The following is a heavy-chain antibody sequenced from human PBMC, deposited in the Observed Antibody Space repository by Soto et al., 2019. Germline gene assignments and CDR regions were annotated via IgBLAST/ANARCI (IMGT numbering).Heavy chain of an antibody. CDR3: ATHDYEDAFDI. Sequence: QVQLVESGGGVVQPGRSPRLSCAASGFTFSSYGMHWVRQAPGKGLEWVAVISYDGSNKYYADSVKGRFTISRDNSKNTLYLQMNSLRAEDTAVYYCATHDYEDAFDIWGQGTMVTVSS. J-gene: IGHJ3*02. CDR1: GFTFSSYG. V-gene: IGHV3-30*03. CDR2: ISYDGSNK. D-gene: IGHD4-17*01.